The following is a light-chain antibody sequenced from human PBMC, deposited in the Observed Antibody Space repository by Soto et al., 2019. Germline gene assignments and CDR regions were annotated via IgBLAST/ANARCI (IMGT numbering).Light chain of an antibody. CDR2: AAS. V-gene: IGKV1-39*01. CDR3: QQSYITPWT. CDR1: QTISTH. Sequence: DIQMTQSPSSLSVSVGDRITITCRASQTISTHLNWYQQKPGKAPKLLIYAASNLQSGVPTRFSGSGSGTDFILTITSLQPEDFATYYCQQSYITPWTFGQGTKVEIK. J-gene: IGKJ1*01.